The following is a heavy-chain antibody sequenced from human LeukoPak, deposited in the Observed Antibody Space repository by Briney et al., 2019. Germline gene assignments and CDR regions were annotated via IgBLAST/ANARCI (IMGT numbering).Heavy chain of an antibody. Sequence: ASVKVSCKASGYTFTGYYMHWVRQAPGQGLEWMGWINPNSGGTNYAQKFQGRVTMTRDTSISTAYMELSRLRSDDTAVYYCARDSAYCSSTSCYTDAFDIWGQGTMVTVSS. CDR2: INPNSGGT. J-gene: IGHJ3*02. CDR1: GYTFTGYY. D-gene: IGHD2-2*02. CDR3: ARDSAYCSSTSCYTDAFDI. V-gene: IGHV1-2*02.